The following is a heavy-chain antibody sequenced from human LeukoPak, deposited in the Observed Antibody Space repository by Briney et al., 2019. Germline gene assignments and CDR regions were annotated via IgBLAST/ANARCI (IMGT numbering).Heavy chain of an antibody. J-gene: IGHJ4*02. Sequence: GGSLRLSCAASGFTFSSYSMNWVRQAPGKGLEWVSYISSSSTIYYADSVKGRFTISRDNAKNSLYLQMNSLRAEDTAVYYCARDRKNYSNHHFDYWGQGTLVTVSS. V-gene: IGHV3-48*01. CDR1: GFTFSSYS. D-gene: IGHD4-11*01. CDR2: ISSSSTI. CDR3: ARDRKNYSNHHFDY.